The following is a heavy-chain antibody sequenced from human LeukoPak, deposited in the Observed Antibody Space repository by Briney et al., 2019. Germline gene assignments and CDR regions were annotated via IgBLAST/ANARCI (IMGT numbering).Heavy chain of an antibody. CDR2: TCDSGNA. CDR3: ARFSRITWGDWGEAFDV. V-gene: IGHV4-34*01. J-gene: IGHJ3*01. Sequence: PEALSLMCIQNRGSFSDYFWSGIRQRQGKGVEWILETCDSGNANYNPYLMSLDILAMKKSKKQFSLLKRSVTAADTAVYYCARFSRITWGDWGEAFDVWRQGATVIVSS. D-gene: IGHD2-21*02. CDR1: RGSFSDYF.